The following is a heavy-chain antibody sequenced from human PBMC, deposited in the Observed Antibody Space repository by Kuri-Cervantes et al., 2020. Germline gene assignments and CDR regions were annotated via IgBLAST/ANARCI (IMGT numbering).Heavy chain of an antibody. CDR1: RGFITNYY. D-gene: IGHD6-13*01. CDR2: IHYSGNT. Sequence: SETLSLTCTVSRGFITNYYWSWIRKPPGKGLEYIGYIHYSGNTNYNPSLKSRVTMSVDTSKSHFSLKLSSVTAADTAVYYCARGMSSSKGNFDYWGQGTLVTVSS. J-gene: IGHJ4*02. CDR3: ARGMSSSKGNFDY. V-gene: IGHV4-59*12.